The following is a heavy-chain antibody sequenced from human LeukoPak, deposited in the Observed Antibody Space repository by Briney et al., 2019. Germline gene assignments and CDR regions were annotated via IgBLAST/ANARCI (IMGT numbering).Heavy chain of an antibody. CDR3: ARLRPLLDQLLYFAFDS. Sequence: SETLSLTCSVSNGSISSHFWTWVRQPPGKGLEWIGHIHYSGSTDYNPSLKSRVTMSLDTSKNQFSLKLTSVTAADTAIFYCARLRPLLDQLLYFAFDSWGQGTLVTVSS. V-gene: IGHV4-59*11. J-gene: IGHJ4*02. CDR1: NGSISSHF. CDR2: IHYSGST. D-gene: IGHD2-2*02.